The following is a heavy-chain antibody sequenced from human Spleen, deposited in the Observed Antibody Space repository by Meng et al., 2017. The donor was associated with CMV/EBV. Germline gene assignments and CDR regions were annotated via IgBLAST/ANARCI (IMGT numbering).Heavy chain of an antibody. V-gene: IGHV4-30-4*08. Sequence: QRPLQGSGPALVKPPQALSRTCTVAGGAISSGDYYWSWIRQPPGKGLEWIGYIYYSGSTYYNPSLKSRVTISVDTSKNQFSLKLSSVTAADTAVYYCATYYYNSSGYYCFDYWGQGTLVTVSS. CDR3: ATYYYNSSGYYCFDY. J-gene: IGHJ4*02. CDR2: IYYSGST. D-gene: IGHD3-22*01. CDR1: GGAISSGDYY.